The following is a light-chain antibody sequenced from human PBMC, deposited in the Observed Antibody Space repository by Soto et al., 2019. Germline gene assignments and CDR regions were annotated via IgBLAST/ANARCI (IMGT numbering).Light chain of an antibody. V-gene: IGLV2-8*01. CDR1: SSDVGAYNY. Sequence: QSVLTQPPSASGSPGQSVTISCTGTSSDVGAYNYVSWYRQHPGKAPKLLIFEVNSRPSGVPDRFSGSKSGNTASLTVSGLQAEDESHYYCSSYEGSNTWVFGGGTKLTVL. CDR3: SSYEGSNTWV. J-gene: IGLJ3*02. CDR2: EVN.